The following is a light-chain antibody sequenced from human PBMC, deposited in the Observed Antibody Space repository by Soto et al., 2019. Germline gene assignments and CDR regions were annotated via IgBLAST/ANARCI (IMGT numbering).Light chain of an antibody. V-gene: IGKV2-28*01. J-gene: IGKJ4*01. CDR1: QSLLHGNGYNY. CDR2: LGS. CDR3: MQALQTPLT. Sequence: DLVMTQSPLSLPVTPGEPASISCRSSQSLLHGNGYNYLDWYLQKPGQSPQLLIYLGSNRASGVXDXXSGSGSGTDFTLKISRVEAEDVGVYYCMQALQTPLTFGGGTKVEIK.